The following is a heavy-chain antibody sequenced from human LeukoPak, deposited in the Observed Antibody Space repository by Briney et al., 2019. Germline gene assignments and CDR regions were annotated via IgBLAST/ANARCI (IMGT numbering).Heavy chain of an antibody. CDR2: IYYRGST. Sequence: SETLSLTCTVSGGSISSRSYYWGWIRQPPGKGLEWIGSIYYRGSTYNNPSLKSRVTISVDTSKNQFSLKLSSVTAADTAVYYCARQSSGYYSLFDYWGQGTLVTVSS. D-gene: IGHD3-22*01. CDR3: ARQSSGYYSLFDY. V-gene: IGHV4-39*01. J-gene: IGHJ4*02. CDR1: GGSISSRSYY.